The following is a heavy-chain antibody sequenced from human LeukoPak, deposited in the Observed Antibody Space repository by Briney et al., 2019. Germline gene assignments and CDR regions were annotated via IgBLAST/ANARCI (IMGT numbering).Heavy chain of an antibody. CDR2: INPSGGST. CDR3: AREDSSGWYVFDY. CDR1: VYTFTSYY. D-gene: IGHD6-19*01. J-gene: IGHJ4*02. Sequence: ASVKVSCKASVYTFTSYYMHWVRQAPGQGLEWRGIINPSGGSTSYAQKFQGRVTMTRDTSTSTVYMELSSLRSEDTAVYYCAREDSSGWYVFDYWGQGTLVTVSS. V-gene: IGHV1-46*01.